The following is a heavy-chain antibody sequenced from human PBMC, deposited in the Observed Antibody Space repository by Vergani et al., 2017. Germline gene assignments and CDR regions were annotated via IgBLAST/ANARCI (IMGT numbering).Heavy chain of an antibody. CDR1: GGTFSSYA. J-gene: IGHJ6*03. CDR2: IIPIFGTA. D-gene: IGHD2-15*01. V-gene: IGHV1-69*01. Sequence: QVQLVQSGAEVKKPGSSVKVSCKASGGTFSSYAISWVRQAPGQGLEWMGGIIPIFGTANYAQKFQGRVTITADESTSTAYMELSSLRSEDTAVYYCAVLGYCSGGSCPGNYYYMDVWGKGTTVTVSS. CDR3: AVLGYCSGGSCPGNYYYMDV.